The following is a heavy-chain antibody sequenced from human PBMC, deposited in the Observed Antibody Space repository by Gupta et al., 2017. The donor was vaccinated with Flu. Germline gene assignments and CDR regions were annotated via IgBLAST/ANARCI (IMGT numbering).Heavy chain of an antibody. CDR2: ISGSDGGT. D-gene: IGHD1-26*01. CDR1: GFTFSHYA. V-gene: IGHV3-23*01. CDR3: AKGLRGTYDY. J-gene: IGHJ4*02. Sequence: EVQLLESGGGLVQPGGSLGLSCAASGFTFSHYALTWARQAPGKGLEWISSISGSDGGTYYADSVRGRFTISRDNSKNTLYLVMNRLRAEDTAIYFCAKGLRGTYDYWGRGTLVTVSS.